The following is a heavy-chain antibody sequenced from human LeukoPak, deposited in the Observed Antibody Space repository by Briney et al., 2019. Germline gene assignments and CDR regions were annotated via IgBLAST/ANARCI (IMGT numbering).Heavy chain of an antibody. J-gene: IGHJ4*02. CDR2: ISYDGTNK. V-gene: IGHV3-30*18. Sequence: GGSLRLSCAASGFTFSSYGMHWVRQAPGKGLEWVAVISYDGTNKYYADSVMGRFTISRDNSKNTLYLQMNSLRAEDTALFYCAKGISPSFYAFDYWGQGPRVTVSS. CDR3: AKGISPSFYAFDY. D-gene: IGHD3-16*02. CDR1: GFTFSSYG.